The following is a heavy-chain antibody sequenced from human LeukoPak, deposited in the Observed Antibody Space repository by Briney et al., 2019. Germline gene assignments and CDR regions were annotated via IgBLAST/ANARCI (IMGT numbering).Heavy chain of an antibody. CDR3: AREAAPVVAAQPDAVDI. V-gene: IGHV3-48*03. Sequence: PGGFLRLSCAASGFTFSSCETNWVRQAPGKGLEWVSYISGSGGTIYYADSVKGRFTISRDNGKNSLYLQMNSLRPEDTAVYYCAREAAPVVAAQPDAVDIGGLGTMVTVSS. CDR1: GFTFSSCE. D-gene: IGHD2-15*01. J-gene: IGHJ3*02. CDR2: ISGSGGTI.